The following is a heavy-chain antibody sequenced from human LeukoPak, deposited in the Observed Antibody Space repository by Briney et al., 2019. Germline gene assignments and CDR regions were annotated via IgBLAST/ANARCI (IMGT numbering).Heavy chain of an antibody. CDR1: GYTFTSYY. CDR3: ARMYRPYYFDY. V-gene: IGHV1-46*01. Sequence: VASVKVSCKASGYTFTSYYMHWVRQAPGQGLEWMGIINPSGGNTSYAQKFQGRVTMTRDTSTSTVYMELSSLRSEDTAVYYCARMYRPYYFDYWGQGTLVTVSS. D-gene: IGHD1-26*01. J-gene: IGHJ4*02. CDR2: INPSGGNT.